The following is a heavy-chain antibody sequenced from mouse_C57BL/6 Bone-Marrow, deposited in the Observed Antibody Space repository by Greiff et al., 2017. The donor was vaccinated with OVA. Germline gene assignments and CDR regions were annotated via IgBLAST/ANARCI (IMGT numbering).Heavy chain of an antibody. V-gene: IGHV7-1*01. CDR3: ARDALYCSSYLWYFDV. D-gene: IGHD1-1*01. CDR2: SRNKANDYTT. CDR1: GFTFSDFY. J-gene: IGHJ1*03. Sequence: EVMLVESGGGLVQSGRSLRLSCATSGFTFSDFYMEWVRQAPGKGLEWIAASRNKANDYTTEYSASVKGRFIVSRDTSQSILYLQMNALRAEDTAIYYCARDALYCSSYLWYFDVWGTGTTVTVSS.